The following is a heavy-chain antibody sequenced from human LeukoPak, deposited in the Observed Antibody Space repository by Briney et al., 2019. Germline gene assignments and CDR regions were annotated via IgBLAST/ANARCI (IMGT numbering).Heavy chain of an antibody. CDR1: GFTFSSYA. V-gene: IGHV3-23*01. Sequence: PGGSLRLSCAASGFTFSSYAMSWVRQAPGKGPEWVSTISGSGGSTYHADSVKGRFTISRDNSKNTLYLQMNSLRAEDTAVYYCAKGMESSWYEYTDWGQGTLVTVSS. J-gene: IGHJ4*02. CDR3: AKGMESSWYEYTD. CDR2: ISGSGGST. D-gene: IGHD6-13*01.